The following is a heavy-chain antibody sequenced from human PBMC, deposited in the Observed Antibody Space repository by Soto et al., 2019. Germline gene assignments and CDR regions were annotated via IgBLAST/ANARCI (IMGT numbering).Heavy chain of an antibody. CDR3: ARYCSGGSCYSDRGFDY. Sequence: QVQLVQSGAEVKKPGASVKVSCKASGYTFTCYYMHWVRQAPGQGLEWMGWINPNSGGTNYAQKFQGWVTMTRDTSISTAYMELSRLRSDDTAVYYCARYCSGGSCYSDRGFDYWGQGTLVTVSS. CDR2: INPNSGGT. J-gene: IGHJ4*02. D-gene: IGHD2-15*01. V-gene: IGHV1-2*04. CDR1: GYTFTCYY.